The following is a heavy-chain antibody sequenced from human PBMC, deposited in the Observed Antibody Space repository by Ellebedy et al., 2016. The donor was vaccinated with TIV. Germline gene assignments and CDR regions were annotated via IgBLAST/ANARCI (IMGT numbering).Heavy chain of an antibody. J-gene: IGHJ3*01. CDR3: NTGWAFDD. CDR1: GLLVTNAW. V-gene: IGHV3-15*05. Sequence: GGSLRLXXEASGLLVTNAWMTWVRQAPGKGLEWIGRIQSRSEGGTVAYAAPVQGRFIISRDESENKLYLQMHSLRTEDTGIYYCNTGWAFDDWGQGTRGTVSS. CDR2: IQSRSEGGTV.